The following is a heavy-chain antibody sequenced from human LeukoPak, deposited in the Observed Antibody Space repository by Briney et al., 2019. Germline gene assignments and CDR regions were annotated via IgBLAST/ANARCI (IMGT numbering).Heavy chain of an antibody. CDR2: INHSGST. D-gene: IGHD3-10*01. V-gene: IGHV4-34*01. CDR1: GGSFSGYY. Sequence: SETLSLTCAVYGGSFSGYYWSWIRQPPGKGLEWIGEINHSGSTNYNPSLKSRVTISVDTSKNQISLKLSSVTAADTAVYYCARHIPPYYYGSGSLDYWGQGTLVTVSS. CDR3: ARHIPPYYYGSGSLDY. J-gene: IGHJ4*02.